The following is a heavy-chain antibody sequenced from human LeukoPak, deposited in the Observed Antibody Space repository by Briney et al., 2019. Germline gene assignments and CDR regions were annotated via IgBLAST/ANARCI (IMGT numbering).Heavy chain of an antibody. D-gene: IGHD3-10*01. CDR1: GFTFSAYA. CDR2: IGSDNKP. CDR3: ARDLHYYAAMDV. V-gene: IGHV3-23*01. J-gene: IGHJ6*02. Sequence: QPGGSMRLSCEASGFTFSAYAMTCGPRAPGRGLEWVSSIGSDNKPHYSESVKDRFAISRDNSKSMLFLQLNSLRAEDTALYYCARDLHYYAAMDVWGQGTTVTVSS.